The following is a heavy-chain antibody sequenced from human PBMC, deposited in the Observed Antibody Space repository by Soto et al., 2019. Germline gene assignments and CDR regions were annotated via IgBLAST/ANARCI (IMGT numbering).Heavy chain of an antibody. CDR3: ARDRVNFGYCSSTSCYLGY. CDR2: ISAYNGNT. Sequence: QVQLVQSGAEVKKPGASVKVSCKASGYTFTSYGISWVRQAPGQGLEWMGWISAYNGNTNYAQKLQGRVTMTTDTATSTAYMELRSLRSDDTAVYYCARDRVNFGYCSSTSCYLGYCGQGTLVTVSS. V-gene: IGHV1-18*01. J-gene: IGHJ4*02. CDR1: GYTFTSYG. D-gene: IGHD2-2*01.